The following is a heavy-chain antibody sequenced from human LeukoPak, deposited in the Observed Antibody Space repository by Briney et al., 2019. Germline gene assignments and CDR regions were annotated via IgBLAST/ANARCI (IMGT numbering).Heavy chain of an antibody. J-gene: IGHJ4*02. CDR3: ARGMATIYPYDY. CDR1: GGSISGRSYF. Sequence: SETLSLTSTVSGGSISGRSYFWGWFRQPPGKGLEWIGSIYYSGSTYYNPSLKSRVTVSVDTSKNQFSLKLSSVTAADTAVYYCARGMATIYPYDYWGQGTLVTVSS. V-gene: IGHV4-39*07. D-gene: IGHD5-24*01. CDR2: IYYSGST.